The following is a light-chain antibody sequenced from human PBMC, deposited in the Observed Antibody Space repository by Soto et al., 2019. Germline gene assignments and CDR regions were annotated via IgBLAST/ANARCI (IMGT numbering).Light chain of an antibody. Sequence: IQMTQSPSTLSASVGDRVTITCRASQSISSGLAWYQQKPGKAPKLLIYKAASLESGVPARFSGSGSGTEFTLTISSLQPDDFATYYCQLYNSYLWTFRQGTKV. V-gene: IGKV1-5*03. CDR2: KAA. CDR3: QLYNSYLWT. CDR1: QSISSG. J-gene: IGKJ1*01.